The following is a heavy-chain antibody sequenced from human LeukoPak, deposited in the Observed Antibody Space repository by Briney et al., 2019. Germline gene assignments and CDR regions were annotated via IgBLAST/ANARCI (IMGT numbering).Heavy chain of an antibody. J-gene: IGHJ4*02. V-gene: IGHV3-74*01. CDR2: IHSDGSST. Sequence: GGSLRLSCAASGFTFSNYWMHWVRQAPGKGLVWVSRIHSDGSSTSYADSVKGRFTISRDNAKNTLFLQMNSLRAEDTAVYYCAKDRDRYCSGGSCYGFDYWGQGTLVTVSS. D-gene: IGHD2-15*01. CDR1: GFTFSNYW. CDR3: AKDRDRYCSGGSCYGFDY.